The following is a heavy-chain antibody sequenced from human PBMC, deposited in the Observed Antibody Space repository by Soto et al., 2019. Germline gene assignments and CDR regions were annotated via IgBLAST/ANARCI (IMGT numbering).Heavy chain of an antibody. Sequence: SQTLSLTCAISGDSVSSNTASWNWIRQSPSRGLEWLGMTYFRSKWYNDYAVSVKSRIIINPDTSNNQFSLQLNSVTPEDTAVYFCAKGDNLGPKTGYAFDPWGQGIKVTVSS. CDR1: GDSVSSNTAS. CDR3: AKGDNLGPKTGYAFDP. D-gene: IGHD5-12*01. CDR2: TYFRSKWYN. J-gene: IGHJ5*02. V-gene: IGHV6-1*01.